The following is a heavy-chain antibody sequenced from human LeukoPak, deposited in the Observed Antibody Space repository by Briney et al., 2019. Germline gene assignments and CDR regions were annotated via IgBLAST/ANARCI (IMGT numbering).Heavy chain of an antibody. D-gene: IGHD3-22*01. CDR1: GFTFSSYS. CDR3: ARVLHKRNYDSSDYYGY. CDR2: ISSGSSTI. J-gene: IGHJ4*02. V-gene: IGHV3-48*01. Sequence: GGSLRLSCAASGFTFSSYSMNWVRQAPGKGLEWISYISSGSSTIYYADSVKGRFTISRDNAKNSLYLQMNSLRAEDTAVYYCARVLHKRNYDSSDYYGYWGQGTLVTVSS.